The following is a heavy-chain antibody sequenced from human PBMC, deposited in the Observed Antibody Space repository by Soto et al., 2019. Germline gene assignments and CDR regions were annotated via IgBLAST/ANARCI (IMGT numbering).Heavy chain of an antibody. D-gene: IGHD6-19*01. CDR3: AKVGPVAGTYFDY. CDR2: ISYDGSNK. CDR1: GFTFSSYG. J-gene: IGHJ4*02. Sequence: QVQLVESGGGAVQPGRSLRLSCAASGFTFSSYGMHWVRQAPGKGLEWVAVISYDGSNKYYADSVKGRFTISRDNSKNTLYLQMNSLRAEDTAVYYCAKVGPVAGTYFDYWGQGTLVTVSS. V-gene: IGHV3-30*18.